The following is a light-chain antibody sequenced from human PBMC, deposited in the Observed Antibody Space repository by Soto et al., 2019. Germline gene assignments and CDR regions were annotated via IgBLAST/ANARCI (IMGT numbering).Light chain of an antibody. CDR1: QTISNY. J-gene: IGKJ1*01. V-gene: IGKV1-5*03. CDR2: RSS. Sequence: DIQMTQSPSTLSASVGDRVTITCRASQTISNYLTWYQQRPGKAPKLLIYRSSILQNGVPSRFSGSGSGTEFTLTISSLQADYVANYYRQHNYIYATFGQGTRVEI. CDR3: QHNYIYAT.